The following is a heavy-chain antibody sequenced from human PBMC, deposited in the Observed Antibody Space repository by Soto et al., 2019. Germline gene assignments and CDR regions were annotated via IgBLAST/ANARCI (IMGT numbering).Heavy chain of an antibody. D-gene: IGHD3-22*01. CDR1: GGSFISSGYF. Sequence: SETLSLTCSVSGGSFISSGYFWAWIRQPPGKGLEWIGSLYSSGRTYYNPSLKSRVTISVDTSKNQFSLKLSSVTAADTAVYYCASVYYYDSSGSSPAFDIWGQGTMVTVSS. CDR3: ASVYYYDSSGSSPAFDI. CDR2: LYSSGRT. V-gene: IGHV4-39*01. J-gene: IGHJ3*02.